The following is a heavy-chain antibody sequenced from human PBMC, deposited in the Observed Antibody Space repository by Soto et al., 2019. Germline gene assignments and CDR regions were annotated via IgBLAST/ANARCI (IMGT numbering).Heavy chain of an antibody. CDR3: ARGLLAAPADIGYYYYGMDV. V-gene: IGHV3-30-3*01. D-gene: IGHD6-13*01. J-gene: IGHJ6*02. Sequence: GGSLRLSCAASGFTFSSYAMHWVRQAPGKGLEWVAVISYDGSNKYYADSVKGRFTISRDNSKNTLYLQMNSLRAEDTAVYYCARGLLAAPADIGYYYYGMDVWGQGTTVTVSS. CDR2: ISYDGSNK. CDR1: GFTFSSYA.